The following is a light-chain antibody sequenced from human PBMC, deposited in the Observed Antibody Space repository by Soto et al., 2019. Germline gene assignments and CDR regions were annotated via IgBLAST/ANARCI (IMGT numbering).Light chain of an antibody. J-gene: IGKJ5*01. CDR2: WAS. Sequence: DIVMTQSPDSLAVSLGERATINCKAGQIVLHSFNNKNFLAWYQQKGGQPPKLLINWASTRESGVPDRFSGSGSGTDFTLTISSLQAEDVAVYYCQQYYSIPITFGQGTRLEIK. CDR3: QQYYSIPIT. V-gene: IGKV4-1*01. CDR1: QIVLHSFNNKNF.